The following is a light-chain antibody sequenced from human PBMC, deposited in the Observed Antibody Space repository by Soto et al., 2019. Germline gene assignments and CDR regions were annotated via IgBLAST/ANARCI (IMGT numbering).Light chain of an antibody. V-gene: IGKV1-5*03. Sequence: DIQMTQSPSTLSASVGDRVTLTCRASQSVSDWLAWYQQKPGKAPKVLIYKASNLESGVPSRFSGCGSGTEFTLTISSLQPDDSATYYCQQYNTFSPYTFGQGTKLEIK. CDR2: KAS. J-gene: IGKJ2*01. CDR3: QQYNTFSPYT. CDR1: QSVSDW.